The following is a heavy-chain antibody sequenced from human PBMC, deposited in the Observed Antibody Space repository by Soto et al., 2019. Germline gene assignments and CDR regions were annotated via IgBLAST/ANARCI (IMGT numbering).Heavy chain of an antibody. CDR2: IKQDGSEK. V-gene: IGHV3-7*01. J-gene: IGHJ6*03. D-gene: IGHD4-17*01. CDR3: ARGGRGDADYYLDV. Sequence: LSLTCAASGFTFSNCWMSWVRQAPGMGLEWVANIKQDGSEKYYVDSVKGRFTISRDNAKNSLYLQMNSLRVEDTAIYYCARGGRGDADYYLDVWGKGTTVTVSS. CDR1: GFTFSNCW.